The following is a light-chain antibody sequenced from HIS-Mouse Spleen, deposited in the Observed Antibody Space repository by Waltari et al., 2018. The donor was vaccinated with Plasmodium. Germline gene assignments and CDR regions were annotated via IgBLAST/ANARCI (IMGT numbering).Light chain of an antibody. V-gene: IGLV2-23*01. CDR1: SSDVGSYNL. Sequence: QSALTQPASVSGSPGPSITISCTGTSSDVGSYNLVSWYQQPPGKAPKLIIYEGSKRPSGVSNRFSGSKSGNTASLTISGLQAEDEADYYCCSYAGSSNVVFGGGTKLTVL. CDR3: CSYAGSSNVV. J-gene: IGLJ2*01. CDR2: EGS.